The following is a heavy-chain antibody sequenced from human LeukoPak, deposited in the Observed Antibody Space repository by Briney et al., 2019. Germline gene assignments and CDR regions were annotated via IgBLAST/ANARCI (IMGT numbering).Heavy chain of an antibody. V-gene: IGHV4-39*07. CDR3: ARDWSGEFLS. CDR2: IYHSGST. J-gene: IGHJ4*02. D-gene: IGHD3-10*01. CDR1: GGSIRSSSYY. Sequence: SETLSLTCTVSGGSIRSSSYYWGWIRQPPGKGLEWIGSIYHSGSTYYNPSLKTRVTISVDTSKDQFSLNLNSVTAADTAVYYCARDWSGEFLSWGQGTLVTVSS.